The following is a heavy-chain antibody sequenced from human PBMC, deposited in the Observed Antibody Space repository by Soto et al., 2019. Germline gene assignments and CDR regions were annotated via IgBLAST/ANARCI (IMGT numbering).Heavy chain of an antibody. CDR2: IYYSGSP. V-gene: IGHV4-59*01. J-gene: IGHJ4*02. D-gene: IGHD2-2*01. CDR3: AREGGGVVPAAVFGY. Sequence: QVQLQESGPGLVKPSETLSLTCTVSGGSISGYYWSWIRQPPGKGLEWIGYIYYSGSPNYHPSLKRPATISADPSKNPFPLKLTSVPAADAAVYYCAREGGGVVPAAVFGYWGQGTLVTVSS. CDR1: GGSISGYY.